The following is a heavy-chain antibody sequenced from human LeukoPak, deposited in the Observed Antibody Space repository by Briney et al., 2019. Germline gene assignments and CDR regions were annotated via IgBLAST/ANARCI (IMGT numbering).Heavy chain of an antibody. D-gene: IGHD3-22*01. Sequence: SETLSLTCTVSGGSISSYYWSWIRQPPGKGLEWIGYIHYSGSTNYNPSLKSRVTMSVDTSKNQFSLKLSSVTAADTAVYYCARHKYYDSSGPILGGFDYWGQGTLVTVSS. CDR2: IHYSGST. CDR3: ARHKYYDSSGPILGGFDY. V-gene: IGHV4-59*08. J-gene: IGHJ4*02. CDR1: GGSISSYY.